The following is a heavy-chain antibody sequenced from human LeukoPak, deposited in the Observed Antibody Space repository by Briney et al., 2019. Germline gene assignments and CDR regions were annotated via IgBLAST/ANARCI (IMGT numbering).Heavy chain of an antibody. CDR3: ARDPGTSHYYGDNEGDY. V-gene: IGHV1-69*06. CDR1: GGTFSSYA. D-gene: IGHD4-17*01. Sequence: SVKVSCKASGGTFSSYAISWVRQAPGQGLEGMGGIIPIFGTANYAQKFQGRVTITADKSTSTAYMELSSLRSEDTAVYYCARDPGTSHYYGDNEGDYWGQGTLVTVSS. CDR2: IIPIFGTA. J-gene: IGHJ4*02.